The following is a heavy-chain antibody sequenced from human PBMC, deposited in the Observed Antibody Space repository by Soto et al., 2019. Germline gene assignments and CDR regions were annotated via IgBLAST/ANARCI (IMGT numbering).Heavy chain of an antibody. CDR2: VYYRGRS. CDR1: GGSVSNSNYY. CDR3: VSQRTSVLTQAYFDY. D-gene: IGHD2-8*01. V-gene: IGHV4-39*01. Sequence: LSLTCTVSGGSVSNSNYYWGWIRQSPGKGLEWIGSVYYRGRSYSKSSVKSRVTISVDTSKNQFSLNLNSVTASDTAVYYCVSQRTSVLTQAYFDYWGPGALVTVSS. J-gene: IGHJ4*02.